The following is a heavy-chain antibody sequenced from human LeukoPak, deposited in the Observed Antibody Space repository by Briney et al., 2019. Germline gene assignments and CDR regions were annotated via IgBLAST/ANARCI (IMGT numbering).Heavy chain of an antibody. V-gene: IGHV4-59*01. D-gene: IGHD6-13*01. CDR2: IYYSWST. J-gene: IGHJ4*02. Sequence: SETLSLTCTVSGGSISSYYWSWIRQPPGKGLEWIGYIYYSWSTNYNPSLKSRVTISVDTSKNQFSLKLSSVTAADTAVYYCAREGIAAAGTFDYWGQGNLVTVSS. CDR3: AREGIAAAGTFDY. CDR1: GGSISSYY.